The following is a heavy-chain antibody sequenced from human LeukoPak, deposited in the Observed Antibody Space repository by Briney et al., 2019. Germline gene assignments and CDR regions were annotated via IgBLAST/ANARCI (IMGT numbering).Heavy chain of an antibody. CDR3: ARRRPGYCSSTSCYTPVDAFDI. V-gene: IGHV1-2*02. CDR2: INPNSGGT. Sequence: GASVKVSCKASGYTFTGYYMHWVRQAPGQGLEWMGWINPNSGGTNYAQKFQGRVTMTRDTSISTAYMELSRLRSDDTAVYYCARRRPGYCSSTSCYTPVDAFDIWGQGTMVTVSS. J-gene: IGHJ3*02. CDR1: GYTFTGYY. D-gene: IGHD2-2*01.